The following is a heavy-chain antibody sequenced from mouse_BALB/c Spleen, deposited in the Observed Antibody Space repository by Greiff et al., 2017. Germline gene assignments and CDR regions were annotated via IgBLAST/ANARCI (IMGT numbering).Heavy chain of an antibody. CDR1: GDSITSGY. CDR3: ARYNDGYSYAMDY. J-gene: IGHJ4*01. D-gene: IGHD2-3*01. CDR2: ISYSGST. V-gene: IGHV3-8*02. Sequence: DVKLVESGPSLVKPSQTLSLTCSVTGDSITSGYWNWIRKFPGNKLEYMGYISYSGSTYYNPSLKSRISITRDTSKNQYYLQLNSVTTEDTATYYCARYNDGYSYAMDYWGQGTSVTVSS.